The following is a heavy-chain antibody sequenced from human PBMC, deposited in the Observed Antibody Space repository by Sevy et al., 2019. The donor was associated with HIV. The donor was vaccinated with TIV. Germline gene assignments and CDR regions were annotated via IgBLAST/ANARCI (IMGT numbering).Heavy chain of an antibody. V-gene: IGHV3-21*06. CDR1: GFTFSSYN. Sequence: GGSLRLSCAASGFTFSSYNMNWVRQAPGKELEWVSSISGSSNYIYYAESLKGRFFISRDNAKNTLYLQMNSLRADDTAVYYCAGGPPDGSYDYFDYWGQGTLVTVSS. D-gene: IGHD1-26*01. J-gene: IGHJ4*02. CDR2: ISGSSNYI. CDR3: AGGPPDGSYDYFDY.